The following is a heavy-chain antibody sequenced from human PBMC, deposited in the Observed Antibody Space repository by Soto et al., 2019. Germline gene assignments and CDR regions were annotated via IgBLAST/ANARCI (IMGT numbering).Heavy chain of an antibody. D-gene: IGHD5-12*01. CDR2: IYHSGST. CDR1: SGSISSSNW. CDR3: TSGGYDLFGRYYFDY. V-gene: IGHV4-4*02. J-gene: IGHJ4*02. Sequence: SETLSLTCAVSSGSISSSNWRSWVRQPPGKGLEWIGEIYHSGSTNYNPSLKSRVTISVDKSKNQFSLKLSSVTAADTAVYYCTSGGYDLFGRYYFDYWGQGTLVTVSS.